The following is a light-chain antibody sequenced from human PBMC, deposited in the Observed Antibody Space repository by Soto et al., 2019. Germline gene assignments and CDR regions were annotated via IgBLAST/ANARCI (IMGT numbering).Light chain of an antibody. Sequence: EIMLTQSPGTLSLSPGERATLSCRASERLSSVYLAWYQQRPGQPPRLLIYDAYNRATGIPPRFSGSGSGTDFTLTISSLEPEDSAVYYCQQRHMWPITFGQGTRLEI. CDR3: QQRHMWPIT. J-gene: IGKJ5*01. CDR1: ERLSSVY. V-gene: IGKV3-11*01. CDR2: DAY.